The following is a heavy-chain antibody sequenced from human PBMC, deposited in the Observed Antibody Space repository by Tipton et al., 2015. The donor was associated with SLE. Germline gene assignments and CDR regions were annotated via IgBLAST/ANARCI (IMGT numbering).Heavy chain of an antibody. CDR3: ARSPDDSNYYFYRMDV. J-gene: IGHJ6*04. V-gene: IGHV4-4*02. Sequence: TLSLTCAVSGGSINSYNWWTWVRQPPGKGLEWIGEIYHSGTTNYNPSLKSRITISLDKSNNHFALRLSSLTAADTAVYYCARSPDDSNYYFYRMDVWGKGITATVSS. CDR1: GGSINSYNW. D-gene: IGHD1-1*01. CDR2: IYHSGTT.